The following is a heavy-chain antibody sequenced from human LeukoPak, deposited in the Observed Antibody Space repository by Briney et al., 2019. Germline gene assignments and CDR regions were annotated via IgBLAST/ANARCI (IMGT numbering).Heavy chain of an antibody. V-gene: IGHV3-48*01. CDR3: ARDRISAISRGWFDP. CDR2: ISGSSSTI. Sequence: GGSLRLSCAGSGFTFRSHSMTWVRQAPGKGLEWISYISGSSSTIHYADSVKGRFTISRDNDKNSLYLEMNSLRAEDTAVYYCARDRISAISRGWFDPWGQGTLVTVSS. D-gene: IGHD2-21*01. J-gene: IGHJ5*02. CDR1: GFTFRSHS.